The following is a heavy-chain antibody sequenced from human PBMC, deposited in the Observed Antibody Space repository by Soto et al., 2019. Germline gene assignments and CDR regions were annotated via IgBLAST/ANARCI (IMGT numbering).Heavy chain of an antibody. J-gene: IGHJ4*02. D-gene: IGHD1-7*01. V-gene: IGHV1-69*13. CDR3: ARDQTGTTIPRALDY. CDR1: GGTISSYA. CDR2: IIPIFGTA. Sequence: SVKASCKSSGGTISSYAISWVRQAPGQGLEWMGGIIPIFGTANYAQKFQGRVTITADESTSTAYMELSSLRSEDTAVYYCARDQTGTTIPRALDYWGQGTLVTVSS.